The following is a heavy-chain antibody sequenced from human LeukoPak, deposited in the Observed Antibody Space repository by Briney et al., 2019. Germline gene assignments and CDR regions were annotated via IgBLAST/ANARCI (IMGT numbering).Heavy chain of an antibody. V-gene: IGHV3-23*01. J-gene: IGHJ4*02. CDR3: AKASISTWAIFDY. CDR2: ISGSGTRT. D-gene: IGHD2/OR15-2a*01. CDR1: GFTFSSYA. Sequence: GGSLRLSCAASGFTFSSYAMSWVRQAPGKGLEWVSAISGSGTRTYYADSVKGRFTISRDNSKNTLYLQMNSLRAEDTAVYYCAKASISTWAIFDYWAREPWSPSPQ.